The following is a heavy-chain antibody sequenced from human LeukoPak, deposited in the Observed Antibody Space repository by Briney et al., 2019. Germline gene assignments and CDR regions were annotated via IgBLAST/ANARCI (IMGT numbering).Heavy chain of an antibody. Sequence: PGASLQISCKGSGYRFTSYWIGWVRQMPGKGLEWMGIIYPGDSDTRYSPSFQGQVTISADKSISTAYLQWSSLKASDTALYYCARPSSSGYSYFDYWGQGTLLTVSS. D-gene: IGHD6-19*01. V-gene: IGHV5-51*01. CDR2: IYPGDSDT. CDR3: ARPSSSGYSYFDY. CDR1: GYRFTSYW. J-gene: IGHJ4*02.